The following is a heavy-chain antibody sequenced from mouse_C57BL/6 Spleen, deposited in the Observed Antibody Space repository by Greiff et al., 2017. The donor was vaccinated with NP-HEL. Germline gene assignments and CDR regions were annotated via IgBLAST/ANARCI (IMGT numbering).Heavy chain of an antibody. CDR1: GYTFTDYY. D-gene: IGHD1-1*01. CDR3: ARSYSLRYFDV. J-gene: IGHJ1*03. Sequence: VQLQQSGPELVKPGASVKISCKASGYTFTDYYMNWVKQSHGKSLEWIGDINPNNGGTSYNQKFKGKATLTVDKSSSTAYMELRSLTSEDSAVYYCARSYSLRYFDVWGTGTTVTVSS. CDR2: INPNNGGT. V-gene: IGHV1-26*01.